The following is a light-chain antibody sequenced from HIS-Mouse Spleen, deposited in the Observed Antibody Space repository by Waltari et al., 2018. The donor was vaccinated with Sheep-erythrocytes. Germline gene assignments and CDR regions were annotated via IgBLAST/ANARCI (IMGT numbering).Light chain of an antibody. CDR3: QQYGSSLRT. V-gene: IGKV3-20*01. CDR1: QSVSSSY. Sequence: EIVLTQSPGTLSLSPGERATLSCRASQSVSSSYLAWYQQKPGQAPRLLIYGVSRRATGIPDRFSGSGSGTDFTLTISRLEPEDFAVYYCQQYGSSLRTFGQGTKVEIK. CDR2: GVS. J-gene: IGKJ1*01.